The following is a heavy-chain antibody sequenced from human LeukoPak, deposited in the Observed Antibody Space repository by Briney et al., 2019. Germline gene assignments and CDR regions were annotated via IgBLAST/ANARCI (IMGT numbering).Heavy chain of an antibody. V-gene: IGHV3-23*01. D-gene: IGHD2-2*03. Sequence: PGGSLRLSCAASGFTFSSYAMSWVRQAPGKGLEWVSAISGSGGSTYYADSVKGRFTISRDNSKNTLYLQMNSLRAEDTAVYYCAKDLPLDIVVVPAAPKGHAFDIWGQGTMVTVSS. J-gene: IGHJ3*02. CDR2: ISGSGGST. CDR3: AKDLPLDIVVVPAAPKGHAFDI. CDR1: GFTFSSYA.